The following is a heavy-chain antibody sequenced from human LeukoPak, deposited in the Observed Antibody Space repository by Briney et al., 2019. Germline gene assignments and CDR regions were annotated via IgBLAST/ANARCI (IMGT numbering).Heavy chain of an antibody. J-gene: IGHJ4*02. D-gene: IGHD4-23*01. CDR3: ARDSHYGGNSDY. CDR2: IYSGGST. V-gene: IGHV3-66*02. Sequence: GGSLRLSCAASGFTVSSNYMSWVRQAPGKGLEWVSVIYSGGSTYYADSVKGRFTISRDNSKNTLYLQMNSLRAKDTAVYYCARDSHYGGNSDYWGQGTLVTVSS. CDR1: GFTVSSNY.